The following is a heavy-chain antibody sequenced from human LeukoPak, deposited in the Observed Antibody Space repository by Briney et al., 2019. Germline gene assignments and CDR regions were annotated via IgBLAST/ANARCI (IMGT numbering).Heavy chain of an antibody. D-gene: IGHD5-18*01. CDR3: ARLTPYSSGRSLDY. V-gene: IGHV4-59*01. J-gene: IGHJ4*02. Sequence: PSETLSLTCTVSGGSISPYYWSWIRQSPGKGLEWIGYIYYSGSTNYNPSLKSRLTISVDTSKNQLSLKLSSMTAADTAVYYCARLTPYSSGRSLDYWGQGTLVTVSS. CDR2: IYYSGST. CDR1: GGSISPYY.